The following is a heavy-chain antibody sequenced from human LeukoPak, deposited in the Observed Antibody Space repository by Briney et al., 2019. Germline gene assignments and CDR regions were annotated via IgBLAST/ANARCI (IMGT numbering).Heavy chain of an antibody. CDR3: AREGPLGTMVRGVHDY. CDR2: ISAYNGNT. J-gene: IGHJ4*02. Sequence: ASVKVSCKASGYTFTSYGISWVRQAPGQGLEWMGWISAYNGNTNYAQKLQGRVTMTTDTSTSTAYMELRSLRSDDTAVYYCAREGPLGTMVRGVHDYWGRGTLVTVSS. CDR1: GYTFTSYG. V-gene: IGHV1-18*01. D-gene: IGHD3-10*01.